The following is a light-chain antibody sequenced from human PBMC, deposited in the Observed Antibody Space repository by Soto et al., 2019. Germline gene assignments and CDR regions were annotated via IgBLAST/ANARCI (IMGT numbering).Light chain of an antibody. Sequence: DIQMTPSPSTLSASVGDRLTITCRASQSVNRWLAWYQQKPGKAPKLLIYEASSLESGVPSRFGGSGSGTEFTLTISSLQPDDFAIYYCQQYNSYWWTFGQGTKVDIK. CDR2: EAS. V-gene: IGKV1-5*03. CDR1: QSVNRW. J-gene: IGKJ1*01. CDR3: QQYNSYWWT.